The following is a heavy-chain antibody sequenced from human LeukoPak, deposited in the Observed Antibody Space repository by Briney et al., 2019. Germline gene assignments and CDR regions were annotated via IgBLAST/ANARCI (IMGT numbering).Heavy chain of an antibody. CDR2: IYYSGST. CDR3: ARLPRHYGDYYIDY. CDR1: GGSISSGDYY. J-gene: IGHJ4*02. V-gene: IGHV4-30-4*01. D-gene: IGHD4-17*01. Sequence: PSQTLSLTCTVSGGSISSGDYYWSWIRQPPGKGLEWIGYIYYSGSTYYNPSLKSRVTISVDTSKNQFSLKLSSVTAADTAVYYCARLPRHYGDYYIDYWGQGTLVTVSS.